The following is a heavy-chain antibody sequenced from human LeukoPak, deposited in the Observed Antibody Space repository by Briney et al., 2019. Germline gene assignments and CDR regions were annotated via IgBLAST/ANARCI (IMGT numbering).Heavy chain of an antibody. Sequence: SETLSLTCTVSGGSISSYYWSWIRQPAGKGLEWIGRIYTSGSTNYNPSLKSRVTMSVDTSKNQFSLKLSSVTATDTAVYYCARGGSSWLPFDYWGQGTLVTVSS. CDR1: GGSISSYY. D-gene: IGHD6-13*01. CDR2: IYTSGST. V-gene: IGHV4-4*07. J-gene: IGHJ4*02. CDR3: ARGGSSWLPFDY.